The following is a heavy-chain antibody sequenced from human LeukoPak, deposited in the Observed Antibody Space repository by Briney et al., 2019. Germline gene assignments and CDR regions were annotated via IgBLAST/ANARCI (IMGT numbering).Heavy chain of an antibody. Sequence: PGGSLRLSCAASGFTFSSYWMSWVRQAPGKGLEWVANIKQDGSEKYYVDSVKGRFTISRDNAKNSLYLQMNSLRAEDTAVYYCARDSMFTIFGYYYYYMDVWGKGTTVTVSS. CDR3: ARDSMFTIFGYYYYYMDV. D-gene: IGHD3-3*01. V-gene: IGHV3-7*01. CDR1: GFTFSSYW. CDR2: IKQDGSEK. J-gene: IGHJ6*03.